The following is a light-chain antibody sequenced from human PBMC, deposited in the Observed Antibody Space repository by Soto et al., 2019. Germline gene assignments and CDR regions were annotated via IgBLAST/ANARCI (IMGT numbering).Light chain of an antibody. CDR3: QHYNNWPYT. J-gene: IGKJ2*01. CDR2: GAS. V-gene: IGKV3-15*01. Sequence: EIVMTQSPATLSVSPGERATLSCRASQSIRSNLAWYQQKPGQAPRLLIHGASTRATGTPGTFSGSGSGTEFTLTISSLQSEDFAVYYCQHYNNWPYTFGQGTKVDIK. CDR1: QSIRSN.